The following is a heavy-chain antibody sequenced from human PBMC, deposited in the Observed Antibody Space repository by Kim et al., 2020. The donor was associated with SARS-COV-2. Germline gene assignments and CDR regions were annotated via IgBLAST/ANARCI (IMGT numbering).Heavy chain of an antibody. Sequence: GGSLRLSCAASGFTLSAYGMSWVRQAPGEGLEWVSAISGGSSVTYYPASVKGRFTISRDNSKNTLYLQMNGLRAEDTAVYYRAKDGRWPKDAFDIWGQGTMVTDSS. J-gene: IGHJ3*02. D-gene: IGHD1-26*01. CDR3: AKDGRWPKDAFDI. V-gene: IGHV3-23*01. CDR2: ISGGSSVT. CDR1: GFTLSAYG.